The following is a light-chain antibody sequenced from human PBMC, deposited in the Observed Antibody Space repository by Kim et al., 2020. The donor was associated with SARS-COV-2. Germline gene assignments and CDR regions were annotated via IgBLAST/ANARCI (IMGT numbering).Light chain of an antibody. CDR2: GAS. J-gene: IGKJ2*01. CDR3: QQYNNWPWYT. Sequence: EIVMTQSPATLSVSPGERATLSCRASQSVSSNLAWYQLKPGQAPRLLIYGASTRATGIPARFSGSGSGTEFTLTISSLQSEDFAVYYCQQYNNWPWYTFGRGTKLEI. V-gene: IGKV3-15*01. CDR1: QSVSSN.